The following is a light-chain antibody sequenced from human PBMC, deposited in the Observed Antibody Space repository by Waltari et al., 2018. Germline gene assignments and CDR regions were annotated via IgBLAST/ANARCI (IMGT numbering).Light chain of an antibody. CDR1: TSNIGSNN. J-gene: IGLJ3*02. CDR3: EAWDDTLNGPV. CDR2: NTD. Sequence: QSVLTQPPSASGTPGQRVTMSCSGRTSNIGSNNVNWYHQVPGTAPKLRMYNTDQRPSGVPDRFSGSKSATSASLAISGLQSEDEADYFCEAWDDTLNGPVFGGGTKLTVL. V-gene: IGLV1-44*01.